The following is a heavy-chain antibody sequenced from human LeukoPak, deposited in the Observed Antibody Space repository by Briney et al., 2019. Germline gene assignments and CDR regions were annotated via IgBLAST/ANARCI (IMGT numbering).Heavy chain of an antibody. Sequence: GGSLRLSCAASGFTFSSYAMSWVRQAPGKGLEWISAISGSGGSTYYADSVRGRFTISRDNSKNTLYLQMNSLRAEDTAVYYCARVKVSHFDYWGQGTLVTVSS. V-gene: IGHV3-23*01. CDR3: ARVKVSHFDY. CDR1: GFTFSSYA. D-gene: IGHD2-8*01. CDR2: ISGSGGST. J-gene: IGHJ4*02.